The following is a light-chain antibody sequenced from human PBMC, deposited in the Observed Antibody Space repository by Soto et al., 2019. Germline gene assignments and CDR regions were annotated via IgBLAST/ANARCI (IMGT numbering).Light chain of an antibody. J-gene: IGLJ1*01. Sequence: QSALTQPRSVSGSPGQSVTISCTGTSSDVGGYNYVSWYQQHPGKAPKLMICDVSKRPSGVPDRFSGSKSGSTASLTISGLQAEDEADYYCCSYAGSYFRVFGTGTKVTVL. CDR2: DVS. CDR1: SSDVGGYNY. CDR3: CSYAGSYFRV. V-gene: IGLV2-11*01.